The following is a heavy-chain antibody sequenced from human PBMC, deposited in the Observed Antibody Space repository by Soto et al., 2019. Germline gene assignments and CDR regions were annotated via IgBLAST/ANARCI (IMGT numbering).Heavy chain of an antibody. Sequence: QVPLVESGGGVVQPGRSLRLSCAASGFTFSSHIIHWVRQAPGKGLEWVAVISYDGSNKYYADSVKGRFIISRDNSKNTLYLQMNSLRAEDTAVYYCARDLYSSSSWDFDYWGQGTLVTVSS. J-gene: IGHJ4*02. CDR2: ISYDGSNK. CDR1: GFTFSSHI. D-gene: IGHD6-6*01. CDR3: ARDLYSSSSWDFDY. V-gene: IGHV3-30-3*01.